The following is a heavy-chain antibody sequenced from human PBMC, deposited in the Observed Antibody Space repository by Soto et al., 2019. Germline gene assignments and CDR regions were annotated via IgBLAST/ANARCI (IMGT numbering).Heavy chain of an antibody. D-gene: IGHD3-9*01. CDR1: GDSINSDKYY. Sequence: PSETLFLTCSVSGDSINSDKYYLGWIRPPPGKGLEWIGSIYFRGNTYYNPSLQTRVTISLDKSKSQFSLKLNSVTAADSAVYFCARLEGLATISYYFDFWGQGALVTVSS. V-gene: IGHV4-39*01. CDR3: ARLEGLATISYYFDF. CDR2: IYFRGNT. J-gene: IGHJ4*02.